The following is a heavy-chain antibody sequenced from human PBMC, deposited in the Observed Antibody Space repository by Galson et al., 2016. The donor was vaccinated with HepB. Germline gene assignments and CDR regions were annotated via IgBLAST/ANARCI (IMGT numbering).Heavy chain of an antibody. J-gene: IGHJ5*02. CDR1: GYTFSAYY. CDR3: ARGTRQVIAYP. V-gene: IGHV1-2*06. Sequence: SVKVSCTASGYTFSAYYIYWARQAHGQGLQWVGRINPDNGDTAYEQTFQGRVIMTVEMSITTVYLELRGLRFDDKAVYYCARGTRQVIAYPWGQGTLVTVSS. D-gene: IGHD3-10*01. CDR2: INPDNGDT.